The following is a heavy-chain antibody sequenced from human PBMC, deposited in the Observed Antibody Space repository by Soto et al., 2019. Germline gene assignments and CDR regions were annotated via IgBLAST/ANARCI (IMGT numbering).Heavy chain of an antibody. V-gene: IGHV3-30-3*01. Sequence: GGSLRLSCAASGFTFSSYAMHWVRQAPGKGLEWVAVISYDGSNKYYADSVKGRFTISRDNSKNTLYLQMSSLRAEDTAVYYCAREGTAAAGTHHAFDIWGQGTMVTVSS. CDR3: AREGTAAAGTHHAFDI. CDR2: ISYDGSNK. J-gene: IGHJ3*02. CDR1: GFTFSSYA. D-gene: IGHD6-13*01.